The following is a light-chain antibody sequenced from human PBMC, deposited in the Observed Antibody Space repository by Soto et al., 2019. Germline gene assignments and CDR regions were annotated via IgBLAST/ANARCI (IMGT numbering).Light chain of an antibody. Sequence: EIVMTQSPATLSVSPGERATLSCRASQSVRSNLAWYQQKPGQAHRLLIYGASTRATGITARFSGSGSGTEFTLTISSLQSEDFAVYYCQQYNNWPQTFGQGTKVEIK. CDR3: QQYNNWPQT. CDR1: QSVRSN. J-gene: IGKJ1*01. CDR2: GAS. V-gene: IGKV3-15*01.